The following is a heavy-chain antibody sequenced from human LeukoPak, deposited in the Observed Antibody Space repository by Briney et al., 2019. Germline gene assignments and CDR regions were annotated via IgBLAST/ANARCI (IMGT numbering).Heavy chain of an antibody. CDR3: ARYYDYGSGSYTFDY. D-gene: IGHD3-10*01. CDR2: INWIGGST. J-gene: IGHJ4*02. Sequence: GGSLILYCAPSGFTFDDYAMSWVRQAPGKGLEWVSGINWIGGSTGYADSVKGRFTISRDNAKNSLYLQMNSLRAEDTALYYCARYYDYGSGSYTFDYWGQGTLVTVSS. V-gene: IGHV3-20*04. CDR1: GFTFDDYA.